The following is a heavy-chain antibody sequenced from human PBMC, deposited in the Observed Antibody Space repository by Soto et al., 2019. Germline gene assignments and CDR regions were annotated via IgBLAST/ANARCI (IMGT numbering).Heavy chain of an antibody. D-gene: IGHD2-15*01. CDR2: IYYSGST. V-gene: IGHV4-59*01. Sequence: PSETLSLTCTVSGGSISSYYWSWIRQPPGKGLEWIGYIYYSGSTNYNPSLKSRVTISVDTSKNQFSLKLSSVTAADTAVYYCARSYRRYCSGGSCYSYSYYYMDVWGKGTMVTLSS. CDR1: GGSISSYY. J-gene: IGHJ6*03. CDR3: ARSYRRYCSGGSCYSYSYYYMDV.